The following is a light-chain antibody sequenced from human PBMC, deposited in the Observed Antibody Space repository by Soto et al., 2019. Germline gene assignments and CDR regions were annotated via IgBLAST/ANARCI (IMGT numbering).Light chain of an antibody. Sequence: EIVLIQSPATLSLSPGERATLSCRASQSVSSNLAWYQQNPGQAPRLLIFDASNRATGIPARFSGSGSGTDFILNISNLEPEDFAVYYCQQHSNWPLTVGGRTNVEI. CDR1: QSVSSN. CDR2: DAS. V-gene: IGKV3-11*01. J-gene: IGKJ4*01. CDR3: QQHSNWPLT.